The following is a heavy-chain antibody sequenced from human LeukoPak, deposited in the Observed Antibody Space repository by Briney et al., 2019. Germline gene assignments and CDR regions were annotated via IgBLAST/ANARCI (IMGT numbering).Heavy chain of an antibody. Sequence: GASVTVSCTASGGTFSSYAISWVRQAPGQGLEWMGGIIPIFGTANYAQKFQGRVTITADESTSTAYMELSSLRSEDTAVYYCARDRDFWSGYYSDYYYGMDVWGQGTTVTVSS. CDR1: GGTFSSYA. CDR3: ARDRDFWSGYYSDYYYGMDV. J-gene: IGHJ6*02. V-gene: IGHV1-69*13. CDR2: IIPIFGTA. D-gene: IGHD3-3*01.